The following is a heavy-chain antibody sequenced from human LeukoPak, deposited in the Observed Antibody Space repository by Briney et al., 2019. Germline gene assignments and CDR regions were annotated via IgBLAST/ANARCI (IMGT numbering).Heavy chain of an antibody. CDR2: ISYDGSNK. D-gene: IGHD6-13*01. CDR1: GFTFSSYG. J-gene: IGHJ5*02. Sequence: PGGSLRLSCAASGFTFSSYGMHWVRQAPGKGLEWVAVISYDGSNKYYADSVKGRFTISRDNSKNTLYLQMNSLRAEDTAVYYCAKDPRKSRGIAAAGTENDWFDPWGQGTLVTVSS. V-gene: IGHV3-30*18. CDR3: AKDPRKSRGIAAAGTENDWFDP.